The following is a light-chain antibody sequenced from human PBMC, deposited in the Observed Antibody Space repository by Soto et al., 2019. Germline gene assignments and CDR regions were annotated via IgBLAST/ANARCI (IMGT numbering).Light chain of an antibody. Sequence: DIQMTQSPSTLSASVGDIVTLTCRASQSITSRLAWYQQKPGKAPKLLIYKASSLESGVPASFSGSGSGTEFTLSISSLQPDDFATYYCQQYNGYSWTFDQGTKVEIK. V-gene: IGKV1-5*03. CDR1: QSITSR. J-gene: IGKJ1*01. CDR2: KAS. CDR3: QQYNGYSWT.